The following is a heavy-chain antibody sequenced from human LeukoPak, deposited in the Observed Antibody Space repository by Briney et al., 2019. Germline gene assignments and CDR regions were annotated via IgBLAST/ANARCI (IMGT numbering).Heavy chain of an antibody. J-gene: IGHJ6*02. CDR1: GFTFSDYY. D-gene: IGHD5-18*01. Sequence: GGSLRLSCAASGFTFSDYYMSWIRQAPGKGLEWVSYISSSGSTIYYADSVKGRFTISRDNAKNSLYLQMNSLRAEDTAVYYCARYLPEGWIQPAPPYYYGMDVWGQGTTVTVSS. V-gene: IGHV3-11*01. CDR2: ISSSGSTI. CDR3: ARYLPEGWIQPAPPYYYGMDV.